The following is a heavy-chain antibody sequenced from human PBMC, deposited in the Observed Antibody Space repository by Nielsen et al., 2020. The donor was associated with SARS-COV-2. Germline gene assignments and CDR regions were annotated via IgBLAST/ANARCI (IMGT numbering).Heavy chain of an antibody. CDR1: GFTFDDYA. J-gene: IGHJ6*02. V-gene: IGHV3-9*01. D-gene: IGHD3-16*01. Sequence: GGSLRLSCAASGFTFDDYAMHWVRQAPGKGLEWVSGISWNSGSIGYADSVKGRFTISRDNAKNSLYLQMNSLRAEDTALYYCAKDGDYGTYGMDVWGQGTTVTVSS. CDR3: AKDGDYGTYGMDV. CDR2: ISWNSGSI.